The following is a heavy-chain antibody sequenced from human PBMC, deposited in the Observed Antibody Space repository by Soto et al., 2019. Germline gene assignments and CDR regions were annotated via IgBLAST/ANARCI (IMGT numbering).Heavy chain of an antibody. CDR3: ARKGFLDWFLDF. V-gene: IGHV1-8*01. Sequence: QVPLVQSGAEVKKPGASVKVSCKASGYTFSSYDITWVRQAAGQGLEWMGWVNPNSGDTDYAQKFQGRVTMTRDTSRRTAYMELSSLRSEDSAVYYCARKGFLDWFLDFWGQGTLVTVSS. CDR2: VNPNSGDT. J-gene: IGHJ4*02. CDR1: GYTFSSYD. D-gene: IGHD3-9*01.